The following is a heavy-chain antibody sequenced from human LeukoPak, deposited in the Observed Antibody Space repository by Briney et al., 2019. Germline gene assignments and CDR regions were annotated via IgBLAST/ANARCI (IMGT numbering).Heavy chain of an antibody. D-gene: IGHD1-1*01. CDR2: TYYRSKWYN. CDR3: ARARTQQEVELFFDY. V-gene: IGHV6-1*01. CDR1: GDSVSSNGAA. Sequence: SQTLSLTCALSGDSVSSNGAAWTWIRQSPSRGLEWLGRTYYRSKWYNDYAVSVKSRITINPDTSKNQFSLQLNSVTPEDTAVYYCARARTQQEVELFFDYWGQGTLVTVSS. J-gene: IGHJ4*02.